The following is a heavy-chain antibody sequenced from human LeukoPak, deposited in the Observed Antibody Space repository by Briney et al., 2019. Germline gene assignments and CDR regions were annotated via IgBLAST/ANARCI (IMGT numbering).Heavy chain of an antibody. CDR3: ARMAGGSGDY. J-gene: IGHJ4*02. Sequence: GGSLRLSCAASGFTFSSYWMSWVRQAPGKGLEWVANIKQDGSEKYYVDSVKGRFTISRDNSDNTLYLQMDSLRAEDTAVYYCARMAGGSGDYWGQGTLVTVSS. CDR2: IKQDGSEK. D-gene: IGHD3-10*01. V-gene: IGHV3-7*05. CDR1: GFTFSSYW.